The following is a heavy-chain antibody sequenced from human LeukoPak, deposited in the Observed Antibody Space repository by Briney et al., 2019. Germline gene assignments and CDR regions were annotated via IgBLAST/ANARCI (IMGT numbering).Heavy chain of an antibody. J-gene: IGHJ4*02. V-gene: IGHV1-46*01. CDR2: INPSGGST. Sequence: GASVKVSCKASGYTFTSYYMHWVRQAPGQGLEWMGIINPSGGSTSYAQKFQGRVTMTRDTSTSTVYMELSSLRSEDTAVYYCARARTITIFGVGHYFDYWGQGTLVTVSS. D-gene: IGHD3-3*01. CDR3: ARARTITIFGVGHYFDY. CDR1: GYTFTSYY.